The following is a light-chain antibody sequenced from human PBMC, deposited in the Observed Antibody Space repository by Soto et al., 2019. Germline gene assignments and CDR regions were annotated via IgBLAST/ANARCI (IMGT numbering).Light chain of an antibody. J-gene: IGLJ3*02. CDR2: AVT. CDR3: NSYTSSSTWV. V-gene: IGLV2-14*01. CDR1: NSDVGGYDY. Sequence: QSALTQPASVSGSPGQSITISCTGTNSDVGGYDYVSWYQQHPGKAPRLMIYAVTSRPSGISDRFSASKSANTGSLTISGLQAEDEADYYCNSYTSSSTWVFGGGTKLTVL.